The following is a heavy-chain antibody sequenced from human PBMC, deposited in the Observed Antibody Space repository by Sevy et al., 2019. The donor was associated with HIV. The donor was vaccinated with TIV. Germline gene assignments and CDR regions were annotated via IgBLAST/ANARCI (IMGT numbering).Heavy chain of an antibody. CDR1: GFTVNPYA. Sequence: GGSLRLSCAVSGFTVNPYAMSWVRQAPGKGLEWVAVINSSGGSTDYADSVRGRFSVSRDNPNVYLEMNSLRVEDTAVYYCVKERVGYISSCYYFDYWGQGTLVTVSS. V-gene: IGHV3-23*01. CDR2: INSSGGST. D-gene: IGHD6-13*01. J-gene: IGHJ4*02. CDR3: VKERVGYISSCYYFDY.